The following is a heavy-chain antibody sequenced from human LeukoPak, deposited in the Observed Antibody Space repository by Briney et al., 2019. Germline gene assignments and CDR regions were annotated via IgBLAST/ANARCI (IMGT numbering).Heavy chain of an antibody. CDR1: GYTFTDYY. J-gene: IGHJ3*01. CDR2: INPKRGVT. CDR3: ARERNYGDYGNAFDV. V-gene: IGHV1-2*02. D-gene: IGHD4-17*01. Sequence: GASVKVSCKASGYTFTDYYIHWMRQAPGQGLEGMGSINPKRGVTTYAQKFQGRVTMTRDTSITTAYMELTRLRSDDTTIYYCARERNYGDYGNAFDVWGQGTKVTVSS.